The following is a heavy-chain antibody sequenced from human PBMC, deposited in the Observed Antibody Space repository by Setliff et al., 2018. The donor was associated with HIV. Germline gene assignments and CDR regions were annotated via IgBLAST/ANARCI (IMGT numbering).Heavy chain of an antibody. CDR3: ARDLWNYGIDS. CDR2: ISGDGGST. Sequence: ETLSLTCVVYRGSFSDYYWTWIRQPPGKGLEWVSAISGDGGSTYYSDSVKGRFTISRDKSKNSLYLQMNSLRAEDTAVYYCARDLWNYGIDSWGQGTLVTVSS. J-gene: IGHJ5*01. V-gene: IGHV3-23*01. D-gene: IGHD1-7*01. CDR1: RGSFSDYY.